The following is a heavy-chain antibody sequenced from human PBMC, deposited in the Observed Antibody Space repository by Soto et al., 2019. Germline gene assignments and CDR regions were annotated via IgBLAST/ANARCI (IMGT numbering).Heavy chain of an antibody. V-gene: IGHV4-31*03. D-gene: IGHD4-17*01. Sequence: QVQLQESGPGLVKPSQTLSLTCTVSGGSISSGGYYWSWIRQHPGKGLEWIGYIYYSGSTYYNPSLKSRVTISVDTSKNQFSLKLSSVTAADTAVYYCARSFAAPDYGDYLNWFDPWGQATLVTVSS. CDR2: IYYSGST. CDR1: GGSISSGGYY. J-gene: IGHJ5*02. CDR3: ARSFAAPDYGDYLNWFDP.